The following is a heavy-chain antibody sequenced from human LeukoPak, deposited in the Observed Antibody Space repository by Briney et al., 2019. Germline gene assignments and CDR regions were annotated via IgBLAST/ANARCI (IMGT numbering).Heavy chain of an antibody. V-gene: IGHV3-33*06. CDR3: AKDGATVTTYYFDY. Sequence: GGSLRLSCAASGFTFSSYGMHWVRQAPGKGLEWVAVVWYDGSNKYYADSVKGRFTISRDNSKNTLYLQMNSLRAEDTAVYYCAKDGATVTTYYFDYWGQGTLVTVSS. J-gene: IGHJ4*02. CDR1: GFTFSSYG. D-gene: IGHD4-17*01. CDR2: VWYDGSNK.